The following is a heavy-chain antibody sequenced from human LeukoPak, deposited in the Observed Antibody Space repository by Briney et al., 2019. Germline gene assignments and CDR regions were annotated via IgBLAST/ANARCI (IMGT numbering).Heavy chain of an antibody. CDR3: ARVDLYYDSSGYSQAANDY. D-gene: IGHD3-22*01. CDR1: GYTFSSYG. V-gene: IGHV1-18*01. Sequence: ASVKVSCKASGYTFSSYGLSWVRQAPGQGLEWMGWISAHNGNTNYAQNFQGRVTMTTDTPTSTAYMELRSLRSDDTAVYYCARVDLYYDSSGYSQAANDYWGQGTLVTVSS. CDR2: ISAHNGNT. J-gene: IGHJ4*02.